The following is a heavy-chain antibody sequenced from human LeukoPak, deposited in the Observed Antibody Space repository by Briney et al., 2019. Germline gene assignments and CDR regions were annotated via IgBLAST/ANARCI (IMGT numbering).Heavy chain of an antibody. CDR2: TSPYNGDT. J-gene: IGHJ4*02. Sequence: ASVKVSRRASGYTFNTYGVTWERQLPGQGFEWMGWTSPYNGDTNYAKKFQGRVTMTTDTLTSTVFMELRSLRSDDTAVYFCARGGLSGIYGIDYWGQGTLVTVSS. CDR1: GYTFNTYG. CDR3: ARGGLSGIYGIDY. D-gene: IGHD1-26*01. V-gene: IGHV1-18*01.